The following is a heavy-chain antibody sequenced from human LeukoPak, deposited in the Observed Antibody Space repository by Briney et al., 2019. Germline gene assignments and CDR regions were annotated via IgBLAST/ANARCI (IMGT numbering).Heavy chain of an antibody. CDR3: ARAKYSGSWTDY. Sequence: SETLSLTCAVYRGSFSGYYWNWIREPPGKGLEWIGEINHSGSTKYNPFLKSRVTISADTSKNQFSLKLSSVTAADTAVYYCARAKYSGSWTDYWGQGTLVTVSS. V-gene: IGHV4-34*01. CDR1: RGSFSGYY. J-gene: IGHJ4*02. CDR2: INHSGST. D-gene: IGHD6-13*01.